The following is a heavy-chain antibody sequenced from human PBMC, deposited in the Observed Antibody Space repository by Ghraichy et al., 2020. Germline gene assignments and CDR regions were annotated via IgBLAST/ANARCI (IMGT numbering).Heavy chain of an antibody. CDR2: IYTSGST. CDR1: GGSISSYY. Sequence: SETLSLTCTVSGGSISSYYWSWIRQPAGKGLEWIGRIYTSGSTNYNPSLKSRVTMSVDTSKNQFSLKLSSVTAADTAVYYCARDSGTLTYYDFWSGYYKGYYYYYMDVWGKGTTVTVSS. J-gene: IGHJ6*03. V-gene: IGHV4-4*07. CDR3: ARDSGTLTYYDFWSGYYKGYYYYYMDV. D-gene: IGHD3-3*01.